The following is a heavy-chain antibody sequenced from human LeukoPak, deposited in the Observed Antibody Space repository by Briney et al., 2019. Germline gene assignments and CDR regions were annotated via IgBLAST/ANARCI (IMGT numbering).Heavy chain of an antibody. D-gene: IGHD1-26*01. CDR2: ISSGSNTI. V-gene: IGHV3-48*02. CDR1: GFTFSTYR. CDR3: ARGSYYAPYYFDY. J-gene: IGHJ4*02. Sequence: QPGGSLRLSCAASGFTFSTYRMNWVRQAPGKGLEWLSYISSGSNTIFYADSVKGRFTISRDNAKNSLFLQVNRLRDEDTAVYYCARGSYYAPYYFDYWGQGALVTVSS.